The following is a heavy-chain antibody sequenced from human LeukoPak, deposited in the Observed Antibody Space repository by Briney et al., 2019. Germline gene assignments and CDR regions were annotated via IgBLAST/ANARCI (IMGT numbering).Heavy chain of an antibody. V-gene: IGHV4-59*01. CDR1: GGSISSNY. CDR2: IYYSGST. D-gene: IGHD6-19*01. CDR3: ARSLSSAWYAYDY. J-gene: IGHJ4*02. Sequence: SETLSLTCTVSGGSISSNYWSWIRQPPGKGLEWIGYIYYSGSTDYNPSLKSRVTVSVDTSKNQFSLKLNSATAADTAVYYCARSLSSAWYAYDYWGQGTLVTVSS.